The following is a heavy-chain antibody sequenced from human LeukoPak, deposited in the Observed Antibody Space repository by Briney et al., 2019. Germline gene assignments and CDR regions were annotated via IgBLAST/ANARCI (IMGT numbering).Heavy chain of an antibody. CDR1: GGSISSSSYY. CDR3: ARERDSYDYYYGMDV. D-gene: IGHD5-18*01. Sequence: SETLSLTCTVSGGSISSSSYYWGWIRQPPGKGLERIGSIYYSGSTYSNPSLEGRVTISVDTSKNQFSLKLSSVTAADTAVFYCARERDSYDYYYGMDVWGQGTTVTVSS. V-gene: IGHV4-39*07. J-gene: IGHJ6*02. CDR2: IYYSGST.